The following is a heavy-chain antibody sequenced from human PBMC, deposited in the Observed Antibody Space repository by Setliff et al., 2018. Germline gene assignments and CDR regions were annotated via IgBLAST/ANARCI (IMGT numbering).Heavy chain of an antibody. J-gene: IGHJ4*02. Sequence: KTSETLSLTCTVSGGSISSHYWSWIRQPPGKGLEWIGYIYYSGSTNYNPSLKSRVTMSIDKSNNQFSLKLTSVTAADTAVYYCAKGGGRYHSDSWGQGILVTVSS. CDR2: IYYSGST. V-gene: IGHV4-59*11. D-gene: IGHD1-1*01. CDR3: AKGGGRYHSDS. CDR1: GGSISSHY.